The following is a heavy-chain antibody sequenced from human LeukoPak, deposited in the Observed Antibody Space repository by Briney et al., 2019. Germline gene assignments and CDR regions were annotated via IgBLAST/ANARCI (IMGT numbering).Heavy chain of an antibody. CDR1: GDSVSTNSAA. CDR2: TYYRSKWYN. Sequence: SQTLSLTCAISGDSVSTNSAAWNCIRRSPSRGLECLGRTYYRSKWYNDYAVSVKSRITINPDTSKNQFSLQLNSVTPEDTALYYCARGIAASPNWFDPWGQGTLVTVSS. D-gene: IGHD6-13*01. V-gene: IGHV6-1*01. CDR3: ARGIAASPNWFDP. J-gene: IGHJ5*02.